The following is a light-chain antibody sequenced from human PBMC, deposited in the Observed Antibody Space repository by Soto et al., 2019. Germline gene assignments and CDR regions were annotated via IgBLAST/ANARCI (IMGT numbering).Light chain of an antibody. V-gene: IGKV3-15*01. Sequence: EIVMTQSPATLSVSPGERATLSCRASQSVSSNLAWYQQKPGQAPRLLIYGASTRATGIPARLSGSGSGTEFTLTISSPQSEAFAVYYCQQHNNWPPWTFGQGTKVEIK. CDR2: GAS. J-gene: IGKJ1*01. CDR1: QSVSSN. CDR3: QQHNNWPPWT.